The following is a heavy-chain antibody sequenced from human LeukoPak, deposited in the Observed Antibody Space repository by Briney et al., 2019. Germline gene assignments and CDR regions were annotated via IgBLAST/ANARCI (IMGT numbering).Heavy chain of an antibody. CDR3: ARDLETFDI. Sequence: GSLRLSCAASGFTFSSYDMHWGRQAPGKGLEWVAVIWYDGSNKYYADSVKGRFTISRDNSKNTLYLQMNSLRAEDTAVYYCARDLETFDIWGQGTMVTVSS. J-gene: IGHJ3*02. CDR1: GFTFSSYD. V-gene: IGHV3-33*01. CDR2: IWYDGSNK.